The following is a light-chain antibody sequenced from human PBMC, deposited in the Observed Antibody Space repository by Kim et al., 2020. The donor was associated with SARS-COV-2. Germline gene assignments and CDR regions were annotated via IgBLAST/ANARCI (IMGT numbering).Light chain of an antibody. V-gene: IGKV3-15*01. CDR2: GAS. CDR1: QSVSSN. Sequence: SPGERATLSCRASQSVSSNLAWYQQKPGQAPRLLIYGASTRATGIPARFSGSRSGTEFTLTISSLQSEDFAVYYCQQYNNWPPITFGQGTRLEIK. CDR3: QQYNNWPPIT. J-gene: IGKJ5*01.